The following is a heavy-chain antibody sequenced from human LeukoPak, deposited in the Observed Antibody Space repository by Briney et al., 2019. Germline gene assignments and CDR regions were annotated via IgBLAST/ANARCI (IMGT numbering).Heavy chain of an antibody. CDR2: ISNTADTQ. J-gene: IGHJ4*02. CDR1: GFTFSDYS. V-gene: IGHV3-48*01. CDR3: ARDRGYCSGGSCYRYFET. D-gene: IGHD2-15*01. Sequence: QSGGSLRLSCAASGFTFSDYSISWVRQAPGKALEWVSYISNTADTQYYADSVRGRFTISRDNAKNSAYLQMNTLRAEDTAVYYCARDRGYCSGGSCYRYFETWGQGTLVTVSS.